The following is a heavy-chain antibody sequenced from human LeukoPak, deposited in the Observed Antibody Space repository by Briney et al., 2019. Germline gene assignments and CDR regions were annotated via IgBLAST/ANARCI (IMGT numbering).Heavy chain of an antibody. D-gene: IGHD3-9*01. CDR2: FDPEDGET. Sequence: ASVKVSCKVSGYTLTELSMHWVRQAPGKGLEWMGGFDPEDGETIYAQKFQGRVTMTEDTSTDTAYMELSSLRSEDTAVYYCARFSGFDCLFDYWGQGTLVTVSS. J-gene: IGHJ4*02. CDR1: GYTLTELS. CDR3: ARFSGFDCLFDY. V-gene: IGHV1-24*01.